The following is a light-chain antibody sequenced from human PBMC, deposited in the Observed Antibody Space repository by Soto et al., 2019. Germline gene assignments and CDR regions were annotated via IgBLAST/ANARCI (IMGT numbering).Light chain of an antibody. CDR1: QSVGSN. Sequence: EIVMTQSPATLSVSPGERATLSCRASQSVGSNLAWYQQKPGQAPRLLIYGASTMATGIPARFSGSGSGTEFTLTISSLQSEDFAVYYCQQYNNWPPFTFGPGTKVDIK. J-gene: IGKJ3*01. CDR3: QQYNNWPPFT. V-gene: IGKV3-15*01. CDR2: GAS.